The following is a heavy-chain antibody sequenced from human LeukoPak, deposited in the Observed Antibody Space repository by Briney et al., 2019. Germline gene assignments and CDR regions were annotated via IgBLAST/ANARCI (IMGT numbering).Heavy chain of an antibody. CDR3: ARDTAEVINSYDDY. J-gene: IGHJ4*02. Sequence: ASVKVSCKASGYTFTGYYLHWVRQATGQGLEWMGWMNPNSGDTGYAQKFQGRVTMTRNTSISTAYMELSSPRSEDTAVYYCARDTAEVINSYDDYWGQGTLVTVSS. CDR2: MNPNSGDT. CDR1: GYTFTGYY. V-gene: IGHV1-8*02. D-gene: IGHD5-18*01.